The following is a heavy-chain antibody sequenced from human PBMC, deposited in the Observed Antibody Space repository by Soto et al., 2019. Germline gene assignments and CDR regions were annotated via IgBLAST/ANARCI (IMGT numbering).Heavy chain of an antibody. J-gene: IGHJ4*02. D-gene: IGHD6-13*01. CDR3: ARSPRSSPYFDY. Sequence: PGESLKIACQCSGYTFSNFWIGWVRQLPGKGLEWMGIIYPGDHETRYSPSCHGKVTISADKSINTAYLQWNSLEASDTAFYFCARSPRSSPYFDYWGQGALVTVSS. CDR1: GYTFSNFW. V-gene: IGHV5-51*01. CDR2: IYPGDHET.